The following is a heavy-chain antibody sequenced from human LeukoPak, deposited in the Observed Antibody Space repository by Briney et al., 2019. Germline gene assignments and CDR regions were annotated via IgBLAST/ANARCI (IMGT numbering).Heavy chain of an antibody. D-gene: IGHD3-16*02. V-gene: IGHV3-74*01. CDR3: ATGIGPLA. CDR1: GFTFSSYW. CDR2: INSDGSST. J-gene: IGHJ4*02. Sequence: GGSLRLSCAASGFTFSSYWMHWVRQAPGKGMVWVSRINSDGSSTIYADYVKGRITISRDNAKNTLYLQMNTLRAEDTAVYYCATGIGPLAWGQGTLVTVSS.